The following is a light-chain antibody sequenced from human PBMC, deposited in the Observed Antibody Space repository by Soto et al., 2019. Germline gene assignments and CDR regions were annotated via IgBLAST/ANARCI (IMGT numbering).Light chain of an antibody. CDR3: AAWDDSLNGV. Sequence: QAVVTQPPSASGTPGQRVTISCSGSSSNVGSHTVNWYQQVPGTAPKLLIYDNNRRPSGVPDRFSGSKSATSAPLAISGLQSDDEADYYCAAWDDSLNGVFGGGTKLTVL. J-gene: IGLJ2*01. CDR1: SSNVGSHT. CDR2: DNN. V-gene: IGLV1-44*01.